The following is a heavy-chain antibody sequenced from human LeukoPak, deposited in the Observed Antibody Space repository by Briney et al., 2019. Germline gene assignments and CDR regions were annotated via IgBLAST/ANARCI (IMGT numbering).Heavy chain of an antibody. CDR2: IIPIFGTA. D-gene: IGHD6-13*01. Sequence: GASVKVSCKASGGTFSSYAISWVRQAPGQGLEWMGGIIPIFGTANYAQKFQGRVTITADESTSTAYMGLSSLRSEDTAVYYCARDAWYSSSWVYYYYGMDVWGQGTTVTVSS. CDR1: GGTFSSYA. CDR3: ARDAWYSSSWVYYYYGMDV. J-gene: IGHJ6*02. V-gene: IGHV1-69*13.